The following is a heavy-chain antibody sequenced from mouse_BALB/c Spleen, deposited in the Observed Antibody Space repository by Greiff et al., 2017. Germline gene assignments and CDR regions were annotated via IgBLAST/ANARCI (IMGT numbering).Heavy chain of an antibody. J-gene: IGHJ4*01. D-gene: IGHD2-4*01. CDR2: ISDGGSYT. CDR1: GFTFSDYY. CDR3: ARGGERLRGGAMDY. V-gene: IGHV5-4*02. Sequence: EVKLVESGGGLVKPGGSLKLSCAASGFTFSDYYMYWVRQTPEKRLEWVATISDGGSYTYYPDSVKGRFTISRDNAKNNLYLQMSSLKSEDTAMYYCARGGERLRGGAMDYWGQGTSVTVSS.